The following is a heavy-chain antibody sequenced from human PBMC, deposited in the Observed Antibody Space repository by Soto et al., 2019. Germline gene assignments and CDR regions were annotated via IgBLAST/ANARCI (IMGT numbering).Heavy chain of an antibody. D-gene: IGHD1-1*01. V-gene: IGHV4-4*02. CDR2: IYHSGST. Sequence: QVQLQESGPGLVKPSGTLSLTCAVSSGSISSSNWWSWVRQPPGKGLEWIGEIYHSGSTNYNPSLKRRVTISVDKSKNQFSLKLSSVTAADTAVYYCARSTGITGLPAPNFDYWGQGTLVTVSS. J-gene: IGHJ4*02. CDR1: SGSISSSNW. CDR3: ARSTGITGLPAPNFDY.